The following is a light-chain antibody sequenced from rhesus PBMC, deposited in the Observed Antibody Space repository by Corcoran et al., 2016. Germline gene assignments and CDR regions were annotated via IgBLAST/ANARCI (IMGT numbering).Light chain of an antibody. J-gene: IGKJ3*01. CDR3: QHSYNSPFT. V-gene: IGKV1-25*01. Sequence: DIQMTQSPSSLSASVGDRVTITCRASQGITNDLAWYQQRPGESPKLLIYEASRLQSGISSRFSGSGSGTDFTLTISSLQSDDFATYYCQHSYNSPFTFGPGTKLDI. CDR2: EAS. CDR1: QGITND.